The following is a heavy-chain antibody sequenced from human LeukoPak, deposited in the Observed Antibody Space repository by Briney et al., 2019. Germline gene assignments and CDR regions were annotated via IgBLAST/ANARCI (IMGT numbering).Heavy chain of an antibody. CDR1: GLTFSSYS. V-gene: IGHV3-21*01. D-gene: IGHD6-6*01. CDR2: ISSSSSYI. Sequence: GGSLRLSCAASGLTFSSYSMNWVRQAPGKGLEWVSSISSSSSYIYYADSVKGRFTISRDNAKNSLYLQMNSLRAEDTAVYYCARDLRDSSARRGYWGQGTLVTVSS. J-gene: IGHJ4*02. CDR3: ARDLRDSSARRGY.